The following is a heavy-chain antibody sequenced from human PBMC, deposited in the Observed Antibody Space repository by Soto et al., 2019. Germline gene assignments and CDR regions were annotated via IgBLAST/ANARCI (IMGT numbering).Heavy chain of an antibody. CDR1: GYTFTSYA. D-gene: IGHD2-2*01. J-gene: IGHJ4*02. Sequence: ASVKVSCKASGYTFTSYAMHWVRQAPGQRLEWMGWINAGNGNTKYSQKFQGRVTITRDTSASTAYMELSSLRSEDTAVYYCARTQDFVVVPAASSGWYKFAFDYWGQGTLVTVS. CDR3: ARTQDFVVVPAASSGWYKFAFDY. CDR2: INAGNGNT. V-gene: IGHV1-3*01.